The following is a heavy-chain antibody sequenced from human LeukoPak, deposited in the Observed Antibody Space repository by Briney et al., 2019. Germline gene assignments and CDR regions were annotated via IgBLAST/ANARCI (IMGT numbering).Heavy chain of an antibody. V-gene: IGHV4-38-2*01. CDR2: IYHSGST. J-gene: IGHJ6*03. D-gene: IGHD2-2*02. Sequence: SETLSLTCAVSGYSISSGYYWGWIRQPPGRGLEWIGSIYHSGSTYYNPSLKSRVTTSVDTSKSQFSLKLSSVTAADTAVYYCARAGYRSSTSCYTGNYYYYMDVWGKGTTVAVSS. CDR3: ARAGYRSSTSCYTGNYYYYMDV. CDR1: GYSISSGYY.